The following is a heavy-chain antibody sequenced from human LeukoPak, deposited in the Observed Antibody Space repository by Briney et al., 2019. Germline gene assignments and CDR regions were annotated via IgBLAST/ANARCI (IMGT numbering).Heavy chain of an antibody. V-gene: IGHV5-51*07. CDR2: IYPGDSDT. J-gene: IGHJ6*03. Sequence: GESLKISCKGSGYSFTSYWIGWVHQMPGKGLEWMGIIYPGDSDTRYSPSFQGQVTISADKSISTAYLQWSSLKASDTAMYYCARVGVVPAAMGFYYYYYMDVWGKGTTVTVSS. D-gene: IGHD2-2*01. CDR3: ARVGVVPAAMGFYYYYYMDV. CDR1: GYSFTSYW.